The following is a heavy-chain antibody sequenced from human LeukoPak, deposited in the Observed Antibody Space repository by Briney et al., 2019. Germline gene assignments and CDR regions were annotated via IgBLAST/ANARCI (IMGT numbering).Heavy chain of an antibody. J-gene: IGHJ4*02. V-gene: IGHV3-23*01. CDR3: AKAHCGRSSCSRAEY. CDR2: ISGGGGTT. D-gene: IGHD2-2*01. CDR1: GFTFSSSD. Sequence: GGSLRLSCAASGFTFSSSDMSWVRQTPGKGLGWVSAISGGGGTTFSADSVKGRFTISRDNFKNTLYLQMNSLTADDTAVYYCAKAHCGRSSCSRAEYWGQGTLVTVSS.